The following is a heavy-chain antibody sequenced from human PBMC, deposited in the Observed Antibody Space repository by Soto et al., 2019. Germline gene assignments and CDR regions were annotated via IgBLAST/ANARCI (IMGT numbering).Heavy chain of an antibody. Sequence: HPXECLRLSCATSGFHFRNYCMHWVRQAPGKGLEWVAVMWSEGSNKYYADSVKGRFTISRDSSKVFLQMNSLRVEDTAMYYCARDVGDEAIVSTGTGEYWGQGTLVTVSS. CDR2: MWSEGSNK. D-gene: IGHD5-12*01. J-gene: IGHJ4*02. CDR3: ARDVGDEAIVSTGTGEY. V-gene: IGHV3-33*01. CDR1: GFHFRNYC.